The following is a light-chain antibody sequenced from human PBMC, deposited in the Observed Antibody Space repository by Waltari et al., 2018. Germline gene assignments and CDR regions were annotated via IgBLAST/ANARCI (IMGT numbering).Light chain of an antibody. CDR1: QSVSSNY. Sequence: EIVLTQSPGTLSLSPGERASLYCRTSQSVSSNYLAWYQQRPGQAPRLLIYGASSRGIGIPDRFSGSGSGTDFTLTISRLEPEDFAVYYCQQYGTSPRTFGQGTKVEIK. J-gene: IGKJ1*01. CDR2: GAS. V-gene: IGKV3-20*01. CDR3: QQYGTSPRT.